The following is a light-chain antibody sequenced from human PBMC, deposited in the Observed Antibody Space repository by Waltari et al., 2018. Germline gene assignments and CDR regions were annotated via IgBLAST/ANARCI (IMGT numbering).Light chain of an antibody. Sequence: DIQMTQSPSPLSASVGDRVTITCRASQSISSYLHWYQQKPGKAPKLLIYAASSLQSGVPSRFSGSGSGTDFTLTISSLQPEDFATYYCQQSYSTPATFGQGTKVEIK. CDR3: QQSYSTPAT. CDR2: AAS. J-gene: IGKJ1*01. V-gene: IGKV1-39*01. CDR1: QSISSY.